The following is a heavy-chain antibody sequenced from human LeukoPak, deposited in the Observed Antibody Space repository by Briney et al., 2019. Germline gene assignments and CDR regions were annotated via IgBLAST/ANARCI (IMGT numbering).Heavy chain of an antibody. Sequence: GGSLRLSCAASGFTFSDYYMSWVRQAPGKGLEWVSYISSSGSTIYYADSVKGRFTISRDNAKNSLYLQMNSLRAEDTAVYYCASGLHGSGSYYIAPLYWGQGTLVTVSS. CDR2: ISSSGSTI. CDR1: GFTFSDYY. D-gene: IGHD3-10*01. V-gene: IGHV3-11*01. CDR3: ASGLHGSGSYYIAPLY. J-gene: IGHJ4*02.